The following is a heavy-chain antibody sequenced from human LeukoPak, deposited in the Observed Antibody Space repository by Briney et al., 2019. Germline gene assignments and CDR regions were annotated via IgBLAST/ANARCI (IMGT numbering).Heavy chain of an antibody. CDR1: GYTFTGYY. CDR3: ARQLGPEWEPFGFDY. Sequence: GASVKVSCKASGYTFTGYYMHWVRQAPGQGLEWMGWINPNSGGTNYAQKFQGRVTMTRDTSISTAYMELSRLRSDDTAVYYCARQLGPEWEPFGFDYWGQGTLVTVSS. V-gene: IGHV1-2*02. J-gene: IGHJ4*02. D-gene: IGHD1-26*01. CDR2: INPNSGGT.